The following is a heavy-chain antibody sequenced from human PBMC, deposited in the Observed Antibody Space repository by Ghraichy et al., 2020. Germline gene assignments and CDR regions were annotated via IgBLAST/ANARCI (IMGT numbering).Heavy chain of an antibody. V-gene: IGHV1-69*13. CDR2: IIPFLDAA. Sequence: SVKVSCKASGGTFSSYTISWVRQAPGQGLEWMGGIIPFLDAANYAQNFQGRVTINADESTSTAYMELSSLRSEDAAVYYCAIKMGYCSGNGCLHYRGTDVWGQGTTVTVSS. J-gene: IGHJ6*02. D-gene: IGHD2-15*01. CDR1: GGTFSSYT. CDR3: AIKMGYCSGNGCLHYRGTDV.